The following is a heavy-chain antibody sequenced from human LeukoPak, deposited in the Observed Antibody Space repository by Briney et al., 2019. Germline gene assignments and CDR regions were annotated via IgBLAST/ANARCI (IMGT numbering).Heavy chain of an antibody. CDR2: IYYSGII. D-gene: IGHD3-3*01. Sequence: PSETLSLTCTVSGGSISSYYWSWIRQPPGKGLEWIGYIYYSGIISYNPSLKSRVTISVDTSKNQFSLKLNSVTAADTAVYYCARDSSGYMDWGQGTLATVSS. CDR1: GGSISSYY. CDR3: ARDSSGYMD. V-gene: IGHV4-59*01. J-gene: IGHJ4*02.